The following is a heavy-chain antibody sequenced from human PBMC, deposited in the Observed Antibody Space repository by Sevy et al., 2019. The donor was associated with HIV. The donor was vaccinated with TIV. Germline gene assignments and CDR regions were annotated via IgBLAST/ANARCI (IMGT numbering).Heavy chain of an antibody. CDR3: XXXXXXXXXXXXXXXYAMDV. CDR2: IRSISYI. Sequence: GGSLRLSCAASGFTFSSYSMNWVRQAPGKGLEWVSSIRSISYIYYADSVKGRFTISRDNAKNSLYLQMNSLGAEDTXXXXXXXXXXXXXXXXXXXXYAMDVWGQGTTVTVSS. CDR1: GFTFSSYS. J-gene: IGHJ6*02. V-gene: IGHV3-21*01.